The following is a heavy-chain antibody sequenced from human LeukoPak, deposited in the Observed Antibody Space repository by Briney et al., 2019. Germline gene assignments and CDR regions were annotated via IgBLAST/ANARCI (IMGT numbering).Heavy chain of an antibody. D-gene: IGHD2-2*01. Sequence: GGSLRLSCAASGFTFNNAWINWVRQAPGKGLEWVGRIKGKADGGTTAYAAPVKGRFTISGDDSKNTLYLQMNSLKTEDTAVYYCTTGMPPYFDSWGQGTLVTVSS. CDR2: IKGKADGGTT. CDR1: GFTFNNAW. J-gene: IGHJ4*02. CDR3: TTGMPPYFDS. V-gene: IGHV3-15*01.